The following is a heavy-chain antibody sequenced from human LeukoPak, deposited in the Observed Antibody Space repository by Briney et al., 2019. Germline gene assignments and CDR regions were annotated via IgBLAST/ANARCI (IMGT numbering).Heavy chain of an antibody. CDR3: AKDIHFDSYGSGSYYKGFDY. CDR1: GFTFDDYA. Sequence: PGGSLRLSCAASGFTFDDYAMHWVRQAPGKGLEWVSGISWNSGSIGYADSVKGRFTISRDNAKNSLYLQMNSLRAEDTALYYCAKDIHFDSYGSGSYYKGFDYWGQGTLVTVSS. J-gene: IGHJ4*02. V-gene: IGHV3-9*01. CDR2: ISWNSGSI. D-gene: IGHD3-10*01.